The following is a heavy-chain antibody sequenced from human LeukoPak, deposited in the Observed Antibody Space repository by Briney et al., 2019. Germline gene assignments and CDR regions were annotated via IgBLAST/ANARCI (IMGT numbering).Heavy chain of an antibody. CDR3: ARGNHRVLVPDY. J-gene: IGHJ4*02. CDR1: GYTFTSYD. CDR2: MNPNSGNTGNT. V-gene: IGHV1-8*01. Sequence: ASVKVSCKASGYTFTSYDINWVRQATGQGLEWMGWMNPNSGNTGNTGYAQKFQGRITMTRNTSISTAYMELSSLRSEDTAVYYCARGNHRVLVPDYWGQGTLVTVSS. D-gene: IGHD6-13*01.